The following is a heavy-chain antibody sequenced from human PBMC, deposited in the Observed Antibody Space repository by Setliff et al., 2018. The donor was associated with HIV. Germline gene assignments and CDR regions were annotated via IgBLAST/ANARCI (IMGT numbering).Heavy chain of an antibody. J-gene: IGHJ6*03. CDR1: GVSVRNFY. CDR3: ARDIQWRNFYHYMDV. Sequence: SETLSLTCNVSGVSVRNFYWSWLRQTAGKGLEWIGRVYVSGNTNSNPSLKSRVTMSLDRAKSQVSLELDSVTAADTAVYFCARDIQWRNFYHYMDVWGTGATVTVSS. V-gene: IGHV4-4*07. CDR2: VYVSGNT. D-gene: IGHD6-19*01.